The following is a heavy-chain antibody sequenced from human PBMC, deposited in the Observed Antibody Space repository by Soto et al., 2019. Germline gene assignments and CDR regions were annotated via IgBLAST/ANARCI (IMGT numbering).Heavy chain of an antibody. CDR1: GYTFTSYG. J-gene: IGHJ6*02. Sequence: ASVKVSCKASGYTFTSYGISWVRQARGQELEWMGWISAYNGNTNYAQKLQGRVTMTTDTSTSTAYMELRSLRSDDTAVYYCAAYCSSTSCLYYYYGMDVWGQGTTVTVSS. V-gene: IGHV1-18*01. D-gene: IGHD2-2*01. CDR2: ISAYNGNT. CDR3: AAYCSSTSCLYYYYGMDV.